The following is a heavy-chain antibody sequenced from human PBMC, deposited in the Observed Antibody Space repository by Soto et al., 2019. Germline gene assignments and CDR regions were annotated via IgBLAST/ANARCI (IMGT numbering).Heavy chain of an antibody. V-gene: IGHV1-69*06. Sequence: EASVKVSCKASGGTFSSYAISWVRQAPGQGLEWMGGIIPIFGTANYAQKFQGRVTITADKSTSTAYMELSSLRSEDTAVYYCAVLMSIVATPPYYFDYWGQGTLVTVSS. D-gene: IGHD5-12*01. CDR1: GGTFSSYA. CDR2: IIPIFGTA. J-gene: IGHJ4*02. CDR3: AVLMSIVATPPYYFDY.